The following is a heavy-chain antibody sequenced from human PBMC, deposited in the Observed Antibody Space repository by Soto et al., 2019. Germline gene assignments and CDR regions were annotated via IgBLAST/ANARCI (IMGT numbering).Heavy chain of an antibody. Sequence: GSLLLACSASGFTFSTYAMSWVRQAPGKGLECVSGIGLGNDDTYYADSVKVRFIISRDNSKSTLSLQMNGLRAEDTAVYYCAKDRMDHNSVWDPFDIWGQGTKVTV. V-gene: IGHV3-23*01. CDR2: IGLGNDDT. J-gene: IGHJ3*02. D-gene: IGHD2-15*01. CDR1: GFTFSTYA. CDR3: AKDRMDHNSVWDPFDI.